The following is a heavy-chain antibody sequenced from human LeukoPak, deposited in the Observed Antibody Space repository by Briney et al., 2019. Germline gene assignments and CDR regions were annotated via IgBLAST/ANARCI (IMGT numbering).Heavy chain of an antibody. D-gene: IGHD6-19*01. Sequence: GGSLRLSCAASGFTFSSYVMGWVRQAPGKGLEWVSGISGSGGSTYYADSVKGRFTISRDNSNNTLFLQMNSLGAEDTALYFCAKSRSHSSAWYGSDFDYWGQGTLVTVSS. V-gene: IGHV3-23*01. CDR2: ISGSGGST. CDR3: AKSRSHSSAWYGSDFDY. CDR1: GFTFSSYV. J-gene: IGHJ4*02.